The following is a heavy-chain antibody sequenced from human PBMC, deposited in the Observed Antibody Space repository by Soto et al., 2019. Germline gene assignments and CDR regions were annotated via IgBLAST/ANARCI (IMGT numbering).Heavy chain of an antibody. V-gene: IGHV3-23*01. J-gene: IGHJ6*03. Sequence: PGGSLRLSCAASGFTFSSYAMSWVRQAPGKGLEWVSAISGSGGSTYYADSVKGRFTISRDNSKNTLYLQMNSLRAKDTAVYYCAKDRMVAVPTGTRGYSGYDYYYHYYMDVWGKGTTVTVSS. CDR3: AKDRMVAVPTGTRGYSGYDYYYHYYMDV. D-gene: IGHD5-12*01. CDR2: ISGSGGST. CDR1: GFTFSSYA.